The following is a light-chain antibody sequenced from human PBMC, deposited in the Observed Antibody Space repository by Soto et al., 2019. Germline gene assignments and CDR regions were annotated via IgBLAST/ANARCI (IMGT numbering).Light chain of an antibody. CDR3: QQYGRSSWT. Sequence: ELVLTQSPGTLSLSPGERSTLSCRASQSVSINDLAWYQHKPGQAPRLLIYGASIRATGIPDRFSGSGSGTDFTLTISRLEPEDFAVYYCQQYGRSSWTFGQGTKVDIK. CDR2: GAS. V-gene: IGKV3-20*01. CDR1: QSVSIND. J-gene: IGKJ1*01.